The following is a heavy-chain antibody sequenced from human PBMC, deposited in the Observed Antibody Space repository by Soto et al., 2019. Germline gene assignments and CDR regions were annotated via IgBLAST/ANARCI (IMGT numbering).Heavy chain of an antibody. CDR3: ARRVYDDLYYMDV. Sequence: QVQLVQSGAEVKRPGASVKVSCKASGYSFTSYGISWVRQAPGQGLEWMGWISGYNGHPIYAQKVQDRVTMTTDTSTSTAYMELRSLRSDDTAVYYCARRVYDDLYYMDVWGKGTTVTVSS. CDR2: ISGYNGHP. J-gene: IGHJ6*03. V-gene: IGHV1-18*01. CDR1: GYSFTSYG. D-gene: IGHD3-3*01.